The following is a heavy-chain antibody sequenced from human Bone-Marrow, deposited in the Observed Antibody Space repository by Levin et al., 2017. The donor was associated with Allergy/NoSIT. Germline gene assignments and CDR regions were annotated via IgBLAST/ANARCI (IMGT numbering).Heavy chain of an antibody. V-gene: IGHV3-48*01. CDR3: AREDTAMVNDY. CDR2: IRTSSSTT. J-gene: IGHJ4*02. CDR1: GFTFSSYS. D-gene: IGHD5-18*01. Sequence: QSGGSLRLSCIASGFTFSSYSMNWVRQAPGKGLEWVSYIRTSSSTTYYADSVKGRFTISRDDARHSLYLQMNSLRVEDTAVYYCAREDTAMVNDYWGQGTLVTVST.